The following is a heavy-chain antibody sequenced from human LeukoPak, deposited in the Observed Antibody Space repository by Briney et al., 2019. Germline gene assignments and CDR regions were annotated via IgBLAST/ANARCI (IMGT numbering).Heavy chain of an antibody. Sequence: SETLSLTCTVSGGSISSSSYYWGWIRQPPGKGLEWIGSIYYSGSTYYNPSLKSRVTISVDTSKNQFSLQLNSVTPEDTAVYYCARALRRLPKQQTPYYYYMDVWGKGTTVTISS. V-gene: IGHV4-39*07. D-gene: IGHD6-13*01. CDR3: ARALRRLPKQQTPYYYYMDV. CDR1: GGSISSSSYY. CDR2: IYYSGST. J-gene: IGHJ6*03.